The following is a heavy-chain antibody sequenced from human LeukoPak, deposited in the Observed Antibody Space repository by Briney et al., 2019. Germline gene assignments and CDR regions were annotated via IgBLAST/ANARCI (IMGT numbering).Heavy chain of an antibody. CDR3: ARRLQSYYYYYYGMDV. Sequence: KAGGSLRLSCAASGFTFSDYYMSWIRQAPGKGLEWVSYISSSGSTIYYADSVKGRFTISRDNAKSSLYLQMNSLRAEDTAVYYCARRLQSYYYYYYGMDVWGQGTTATVSS. V-gene: IGHV3-11*04. D-gene: IGHD4-4*01. J-gene: IGHJ6*02. CDR2: ISSSGSTI. CDR1: GFTFSDYY.